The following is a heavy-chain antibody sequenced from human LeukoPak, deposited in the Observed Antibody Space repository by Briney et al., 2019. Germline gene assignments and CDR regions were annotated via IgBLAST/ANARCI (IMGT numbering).Heavy chain of an antibody. CDR3: ARDGEGDEGWDY. CDR1: GVSIRSHY. CDR2: IYYSGST. Sequence: PSVTLSLTCTVSGVSIRSHYWSWIRQPPGKGLEWIGYIYYSGSTNYNPSLKSRVTISVDTSKNQFSLNLSSVTAADTAVYYCARDGEGDEGWDYWGQGTLVTVSS. V-gene: IGHV4-59*11. D-gene: IGHD7-27*01. J-gene: IGHJ4*02.